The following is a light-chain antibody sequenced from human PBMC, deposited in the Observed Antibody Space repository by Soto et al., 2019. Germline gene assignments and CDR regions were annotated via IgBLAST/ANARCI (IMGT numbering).Light chain of an antibody. CDR3: QHLSMLPSP. CDR2: AAS. V-gene: IGKV1-9*01. J-gene: IGKJ4*01. CDR1: QEIASY. Sequence: IQLTQSPSSLSASVGDRVTNTRRASQEIASYVAWYPKKQGEDSKLLVYAASTFSGGVPSRFSGSGSGKYFALTITSLQAEDFPSDYCQHLSMLPSPFGGGSK.